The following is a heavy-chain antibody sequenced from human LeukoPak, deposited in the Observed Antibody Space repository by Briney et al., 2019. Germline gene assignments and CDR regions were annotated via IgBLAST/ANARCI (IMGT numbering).Heavy chain of an antibody. CDR1: GGSFSDYY. D-gene: IGHD5-12*01. CDR2: INQSGST. CDR3: ARGDDYKSTLFDY. Sequence: SETLSLTCAVSGGSFSDYYWSWIRQSPGRGLEWIGEINQSGSTDYNPSLKSRVIISMDTSKNQFSLKLSSATAADTAVYYCARGDDYKSTLFDYWGQGTLVTVSS. J-gene: IGHJ4*02. V-gene: IGHV4-34*01.